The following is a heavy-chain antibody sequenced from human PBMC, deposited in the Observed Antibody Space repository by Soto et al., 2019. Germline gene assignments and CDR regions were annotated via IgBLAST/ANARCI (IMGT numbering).Heavy chain of an antibody. V-gene: IGHV4-39*01. J-gene: IGHJ6*02. D-gene: IGHD6-13*01. Sequence: LETLSLTCTVSGDSIRSSACWGWIRQPPGKGLEWIGSIYSTGNTYYNPSLNSQVTISVDTSKNQFSLNVISVTAADTAVYYCRRSSRYSTDVWGQGTTVTVSS. CDR2: IYSTGNT. CDR1: GDSIRSSAC. CDR3: RRSSRYSTDV.